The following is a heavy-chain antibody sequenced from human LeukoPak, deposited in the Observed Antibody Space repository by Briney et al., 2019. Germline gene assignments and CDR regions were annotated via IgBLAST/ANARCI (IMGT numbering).Heavy chain of an antibody. D-gene: IGHD6-13*01. CDR2: ISYDGSNK. J-gene: IGHJ4*02. Sequence: PGGSLRLSCAASGFTFSSYAMHWVRQAPGKGLEWVAVISYDGSNKYCADSVKGRFTISRDNSKNTLYLQMNSLRAEDTAVYYCARVGAAAGHGDYWGQGTLVTVSS. CDR3: ARVGAAAGHGDY. V-gene: IGHV3-30*04. CDR1: GFTFSSYA.